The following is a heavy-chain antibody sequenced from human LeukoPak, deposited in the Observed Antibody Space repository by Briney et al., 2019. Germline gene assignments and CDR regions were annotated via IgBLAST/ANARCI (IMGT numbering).Heavy chain of an antibody. V-gene: IGHV3-15*01. CDR1: GFTFSNAW. D-gene: IGHD2-2*01. Sequence: GGSLRLSCAASGFTFSNAWMSWVRQAPGKGLEWVGRLKSKSDGGTTDYAAPVKGRLTISRGAAKHTLYLQMNSLKTEDTAVYYCTTSPYCSSTSCPFDSWGQGTLVTVSS. CDR2: LKSKSDGGTT. J-gene: IGHJ4*02. CDR3: TTSPYCSSTSCPFDS.